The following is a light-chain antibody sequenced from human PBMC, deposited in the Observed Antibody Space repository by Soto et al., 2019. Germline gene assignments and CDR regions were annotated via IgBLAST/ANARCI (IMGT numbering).Light chain of an antibody. CDR2: KAS. CDR1: QSISTW. J-gene: IGKJ4*01. V-gene: IGKV1-5*03. CDR3: QQYDTSPLT. Sequence: DIQMTQSPSTLSASVGDTITITCRASQSISTWLAWYQQRPGTAPKLLIYKASSLEGGVPSRFSGSGSGTEFTLTITSLQPDDFGTYYCQQYDTSPLTFGGGTKVEIK.